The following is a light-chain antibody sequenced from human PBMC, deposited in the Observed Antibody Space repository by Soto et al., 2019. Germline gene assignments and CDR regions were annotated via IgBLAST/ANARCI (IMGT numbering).Light chain of an antibody. V-gene: IGLV2-8*01. J-gene: IGLJ1*01. CDR3: SSFAGGNNYV. CDR1: SSDVGGYNF. Sequence: QSALTQPPSASGSPGQSVTISCTGTSSDVGGYNFVSWYQQHPGKAPKLIIYEVSKRPSGVPDRFSGSKSGSTASLTDSGLQAEDEANFYCSSFAGGNNYVFGTGTKVTV. CDR2: EVS.